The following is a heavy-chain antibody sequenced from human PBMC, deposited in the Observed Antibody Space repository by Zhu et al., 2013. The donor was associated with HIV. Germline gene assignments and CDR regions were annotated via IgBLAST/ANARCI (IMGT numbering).Heavy chain of an antibody. CDR1: GYSFISYY. Sequence: QVQLVQSGAEVKKPGASVKVSCKTSGYSFISYYMHWVRQAPGQGLEWMGIINPSGGSTSYAQKFQGTVTMTRDTSTSTVYMELSSLRSEDTAVYYCATSPTRNDQYFHQWGQGTLVTVSA. CDR2: INPSGGST. D-gene: IGHD1-1*01. V-gene: IGHV1-46*03. J-gene: IGHJ1*01. CDR3: ATSPTRNDQYFHQ.